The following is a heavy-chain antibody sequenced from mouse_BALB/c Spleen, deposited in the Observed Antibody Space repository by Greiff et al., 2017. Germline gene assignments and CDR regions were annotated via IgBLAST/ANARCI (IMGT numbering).Heavy chain of an antibody. CDR3: ASRTGTRFAY. J-gene: IGHJ3*01. V-gene: IGHV3-2*02. Sequence: EVQLQQSGPGLVKPSQSLSLTCTVTGYSITSDYAWNWIRQFPGNKLEWMGYISYSGSTSYNPSLKSRISITRDTSKNQFFLQLKSVTTEDTATYYCASRTGTRFAYWGQGTLVTVSA. CDR1: GYSITSDYA. D-gene: IGHD4-1*01. CDR2: ISYSGST.